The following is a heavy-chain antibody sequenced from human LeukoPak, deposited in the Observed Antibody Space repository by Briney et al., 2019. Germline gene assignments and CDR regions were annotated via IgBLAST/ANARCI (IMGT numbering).Heavy chain of an antibody. CDR1: GFTFSSYA. J-gene: IGHJ4*02. CDR3: AKSLGYCSGGSCY. D-gene: IGHD2-15*01. V-gene: IGHV3-23*01. Sequence: GGSLRLSCAASGFTFSSYAMSWVRQAPGKGLEWVSAISGSGGCTYYADSVKGRFTISRDNSKNTLYLQMNSLRAEDTAVYYCAKSLGYCSGGSCYWGQGTLVTVSS. CDR2: ISGSGGCT.